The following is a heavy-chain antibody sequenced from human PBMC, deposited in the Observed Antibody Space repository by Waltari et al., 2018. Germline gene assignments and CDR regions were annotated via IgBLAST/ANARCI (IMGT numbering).Heavy chain of an antibody. CDR3: ARERAVAGYAEYFQH. CDR1: GGSISSSRYY. D-gene: IGHD6-19*01. CDR2: IYYSGST. J-gene: IGHJ1*01. Sequence: QLQLQESGPGLVKPSETVSLTCTVSGGSISSSRYYWGWIRQPPGKGLEWIGSIYYSGSTYYNPSLKSRVTISVDTSKNQFSLKLSSVTAADTAVYYCARERAVAGYAEYFQHWGQGTLVTVSS. V-gene: IGHV4-39*07.